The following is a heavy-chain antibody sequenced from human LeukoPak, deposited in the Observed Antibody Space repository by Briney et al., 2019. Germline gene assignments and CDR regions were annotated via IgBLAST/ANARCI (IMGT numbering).Heavy chain of an antibody. D-gene: IGHD3-3*01. J-gene: IGHJ5*02. CDR2: MNPNSGNT. CDR1: GYTFTSYD. Sequence: ASVKVSCKASGYTFTSYDINWVRQATGQGLEWMGGMNPNSGNTGYAQKSQGRVTMTRNTSISTAYMELSSLRSEDTAVYYCARGTEITIFGVVIISWFDPWGQGTLVTVSS. V-gene: IGHV1-8*01. CDR3: ARGTEITIFGVVIISWFDP.